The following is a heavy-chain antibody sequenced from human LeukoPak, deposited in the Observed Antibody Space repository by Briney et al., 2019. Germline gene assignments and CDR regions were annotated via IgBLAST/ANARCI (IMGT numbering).Heavy chain of an antibody. CDR1: GFTFSSYG. CDR3: ARDVAYFDY. D-gene: IGHD2-15*01. J-gene: IGHJ4*02. Sequence: GGSLRLSCAASGFTFSSYGIHWVRQAPGKGLEWVALISHDGSKKYYADSVKGRFTISRDNSKNTLYLQMNSLRAEDTAVYYCARDVAYFDYWGQGTLVTVSS. CDR2: ISHDGSKK. V-gene: IGHV3-30*03.